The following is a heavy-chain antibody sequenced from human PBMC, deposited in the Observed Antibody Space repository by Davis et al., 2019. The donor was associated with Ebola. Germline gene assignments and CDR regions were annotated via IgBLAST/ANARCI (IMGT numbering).Heavy chain of an antibody. CDR1: GYSISSGYY. V-gene: IGHV4-38-2*02. CDR3: ASTGYSSGWYGYYYMDV. J-gene: IGHJ6*03. CDR2: IYHSGST. D-gene: IGHD6-19*01. Sequence: PSETLSLTCTVSGYSISSGYYWGWIRQPPGKGLEWIGRIYHSGSTYYNPSLKSRVTISVDTSKNQFSLKLSSVTAADTAVYYCASTGYSSGWYGYYYMDVWGKGTTVTVSS.